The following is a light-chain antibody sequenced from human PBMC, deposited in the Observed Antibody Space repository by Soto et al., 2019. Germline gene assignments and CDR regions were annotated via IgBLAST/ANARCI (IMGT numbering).Light chain of an antibody. CDR2: GAA. CDR1: QSVRSSL. V-gene: IGKV3-20*01. Sequence: ETVLTQSPGTLSLSPGERATLSCRASQSVRSSLLAWYQHKPGQTPRLLIYGAASRATGIPDRFSGSGSGSDFTLTISRLEAEDSAVYYCQQYGSPWTFGQGTKVELK. CDR3: QQYGSPWT. J-gene: IGKJ1*01.